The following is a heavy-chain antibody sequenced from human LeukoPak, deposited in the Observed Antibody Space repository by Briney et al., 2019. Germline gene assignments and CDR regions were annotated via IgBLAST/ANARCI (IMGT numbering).Heavy chain of an antibody. CDR1: GYTFTGYY. Sequence: ASVKVSCKASGYTFTGYYMHWVRQASGQGLEWMGWINPNSGGTNYAQKFQGWVTMTRDTSISTAYMELSRLRSDDTAVYYCARVNYDSSGYNWFDPWGQGTLVTVSS. J-gene: IGHJ5*02. CDR2: INPNSGGT. CDR3: ARVNYDSSGYNWFDP. V-gene: IGHV1-2*04. D-gene: IGHD3-22*01.